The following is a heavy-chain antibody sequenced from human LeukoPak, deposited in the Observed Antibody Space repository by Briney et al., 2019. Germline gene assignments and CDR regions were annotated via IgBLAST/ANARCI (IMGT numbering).Heavy chain of an antibody. CDR2: ISAYNGNT. D-gene: IGHD2-15*01. Sequence: ASVKVSCKASGYTFTSYGISWVRQAPGQGLGWMGWISAYNGNTNFAQKLQGRITMTTDTSTSTAYMELGSLRSDDTAVYYCVRSGYCYGGTCHSGAFDIWGQGTVVTVSS. V-gene: IGHV1-18*01. CDR3: VRSGYCYGGTCHSGAFDI. J-gene: IGHJ3*02. CDR1: GYTFTSYG.